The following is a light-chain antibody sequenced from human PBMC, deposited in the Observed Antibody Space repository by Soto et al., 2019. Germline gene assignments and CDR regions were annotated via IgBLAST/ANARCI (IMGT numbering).Light chain of an antibody. J-gene: IGLJ3*02. CDR1: STNIGAGYD. CDR2: GNS. Sequence: QSVLTQPPSVSGAPGQRVTIFCTGNSTNIGAGYDVHWYKQVSGTAPKLLIYGNSNRPSGVPDRFSGSRSGPSASLAISGLQAEGEAGYYCQSYDSSLRGVFGGGTKLTVL. CDR3: QSYDSSLRGV. V-gene: IGLV1-40*01.